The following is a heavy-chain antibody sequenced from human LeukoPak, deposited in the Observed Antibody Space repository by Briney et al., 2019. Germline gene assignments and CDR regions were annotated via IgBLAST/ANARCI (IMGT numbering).Heavy chain of an antibody. Sequence: EASVKVSCKASGYTFTGYYMHWVRQAPGQGLEWMGWINPNSGGTDYAQKFQGRVTMTRDTSINTAYMELSILKSDDSAVYYCARVLPDGFFPLEYWGQGTLVTVSS. CDR3: ARVLPDGFFPLEY. J-gene: IGHJ4*02. D-gene: IGHD5-24*01. CDR1: GYTFTGYY. CDR2: INPNSGGT. V-gene: IGHV1-2*02.